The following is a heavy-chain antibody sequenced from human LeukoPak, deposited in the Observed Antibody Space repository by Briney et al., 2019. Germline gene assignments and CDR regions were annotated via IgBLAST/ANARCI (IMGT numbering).Heavy chain of an antibody. Sequence: SETLSLTCTVSGGSISSYYWSWIRQPPGKGLEWIGYIYYSGSTNYNPSLKSRVTISVDTSKNQFSLKLSSVTAADTAVYYCARAPREGVQLWPDYFDYWGQGTLVTVPS. D-gene: IGHD5-18*01. V-gene: IGHV4-59*01. CDR1: GGSISSYY. CDR2: IYYSGST. CDR3: ARAPREGVQLWPDYFDY. J-gene: IGHJ4*02.